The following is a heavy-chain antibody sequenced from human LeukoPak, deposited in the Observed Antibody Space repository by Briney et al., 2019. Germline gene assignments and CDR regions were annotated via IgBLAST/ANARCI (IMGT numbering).Heavy chain of an antibody. Sequence: GGSLRLSCAASGFTFSSYGMHWVRQAPGKGLEWVAVISYDGSNKYYADSVKGRFTISRDNSKNTLYLQMNSLRAEDTAVYYCAKVARMTTVTTGGFDYWGQGTLVTVSS. CDR3: AKVARMTTVTTGGFDY. V-gene: IGHV3-30*18. J-gene: IGHJ4*02. CDR1: GFTFSSYG. CDR2: ISYDGSNK. D-gene: IGHD4-17*01.